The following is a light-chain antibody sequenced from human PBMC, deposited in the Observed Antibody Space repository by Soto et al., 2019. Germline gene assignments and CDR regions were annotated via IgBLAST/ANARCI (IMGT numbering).Light chain of an antibody. V-gene: IGLV1-44*01. CDR1: NSNIGRYS. J-gene: IGLJ3*02. Sequence: QSVLTHPASLSGAHGQRGRITYSGSNSNIGRYSVNWYQHFPGTAPKILIYSDDERPSGVPDRFSGSKSGTSASLAISGLQSEDEAEYYCAAWDDNLNGPLFGGGTQLTVL. CDR3: AAWDDNLNGPL. CDR2: SDD.